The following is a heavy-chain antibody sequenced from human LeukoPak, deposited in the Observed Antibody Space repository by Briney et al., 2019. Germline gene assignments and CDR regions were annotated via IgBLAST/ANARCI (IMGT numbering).Heavy chain of an antibody. J-gene: IGHJ4*01. D-gene: IGHD3-3*01. Sequence: GASVKVSCKVSGYTLTELSMHWVRQAPGKGLEWMGGFDPEDGETIYAQKFQGRVTMTEDTSTDTAYMELSSLRSEDTAVYYCATHHDFWSGGLDYWGQEPWSPSPQ. CDR3: ATHHDFWSGGLDY. CDR1: GYTLTELS. CDR2: FDPEDGET. V-gene: IGHV1-24*01.